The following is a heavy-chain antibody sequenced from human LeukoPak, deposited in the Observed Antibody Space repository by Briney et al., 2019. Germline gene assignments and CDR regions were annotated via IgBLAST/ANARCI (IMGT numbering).Heavy chain of an antibody. D-gene: IGHD2-15*01. CDR2: ISNGKT. Sequence: PGGSLRLSCAASGFPFSSHAMSWVRQPPGKGLEWVAAISNGKTYYADSVRGRFAISRDDSTITVYLHMNSLRDEDTALYYCVREAGYCAPVCVKTNWFDPWGQGTLVTVSS. J-gene: IGHJ5*02. CDR3: VREAGYCAPVCVKTNWFDP. V-gene: IGHV3-23*01. CDR1: GFPFSSHA.